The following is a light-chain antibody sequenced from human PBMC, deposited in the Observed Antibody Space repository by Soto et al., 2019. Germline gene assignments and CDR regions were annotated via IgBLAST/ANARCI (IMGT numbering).Light chain of an antibody. CDR1: SGSIASNY. J-gene: IGLJ2*01. Sequence: NFMLTQPHSVSESPGKTVTISCTRSSGSIASNYVQWYQQRPGSAPTTVIYEDNQRPSGVPDRFSGSIDSSSNSASLTFSGLKTEDEADYYCQSYDSSNHVVFGGGTQLTVL. V-gene: IGLV6-57*04. CDR2: EDN. CDR3: QSYDSSNHVV.